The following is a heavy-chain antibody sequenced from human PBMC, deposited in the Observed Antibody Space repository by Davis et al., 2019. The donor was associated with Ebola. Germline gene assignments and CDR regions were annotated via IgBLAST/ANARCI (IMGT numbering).Heavy chain of an antibody. V-gene: IGHV4-4*07. CDR2: MYTSGST. D-gene: IGHD3-22*01. J-gene: IGHJ3*02. CDR3: ARGYYYDSSGIDAFDI. Sequence: PSETLSLTCTVSGGSISSNYWNWIRQPAGKGLEWIGHMYTSGSTNYNPSLKSRVTMSVDTSKNQFSLKLSSVTAADTAVYYCARGYYYDSSGIDAFDIWGQGTMVTVSS. CDR1: GGSISSNY.